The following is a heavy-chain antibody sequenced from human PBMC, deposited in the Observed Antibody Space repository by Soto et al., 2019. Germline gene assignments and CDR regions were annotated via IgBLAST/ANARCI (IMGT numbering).Heavy chain of an antibody. D-gene: IGHD2-21*02. V-gene: IGHV1-18*01. CDR2: ISAYNGNT. CDR1: GYTFTSYG. CDR3: AREDSCGGDCYYNGGDI. J-gene: IGHJ3*02. Sequence: GASVKVSCKASGYTFTSYGISWVRQAPGQGLERMGWISAYNGNTNYAQKLQGRVTMTTDTSTSTAYMELRSLRSDDTAVYYCAREDSCGGDCYYNGGDIWGQGTMVTVSS.